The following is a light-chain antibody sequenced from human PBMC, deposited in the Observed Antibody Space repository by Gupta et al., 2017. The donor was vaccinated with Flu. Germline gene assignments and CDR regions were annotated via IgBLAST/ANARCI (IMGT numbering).Light chain of an antibody. CDR2: GAF. V-gene: IGKV3-20*01. Sequence: EIVLTQSPGPLSLSPGERATLSCRASQSVSSNSLAWYQQKPGQAPRLLIYGAFSRATGIPDRFSGSGSGTDFTLTISRLEPEDFAVYYCQQYGSSPLFTFGPGTKVEIK. J-gene: IGKJ3*01. CDR3: QQYGSSPLFT. CDR1: QSVSSNS.